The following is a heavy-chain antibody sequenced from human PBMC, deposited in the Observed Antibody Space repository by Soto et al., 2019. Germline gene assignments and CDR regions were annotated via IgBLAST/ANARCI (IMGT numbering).Heavy chain of an antibody. CDR2: IILPFGTP. CDR1: GGTFSNHA. V-gene: IGHV1-69*13. Sequence: QVRLVQSGAEVKKPGSSVKVSCKASGGTFSNHAINWVRQAPGQGPEWMGVIILPFGTPNYAQRFQGRVTITADESMTTAYMELNGLRSEATAVYYCARGPDYAGYIDDWGQGSLVTVSS. D-gene: IGHD4-17*01. CDR3: ARGPDYAGYIDD. J-gene: IGHJ4*02.